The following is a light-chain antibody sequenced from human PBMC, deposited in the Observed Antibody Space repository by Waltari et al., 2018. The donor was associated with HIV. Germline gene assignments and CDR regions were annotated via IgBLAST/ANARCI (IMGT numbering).Light chain of an antibody. CDR3: SAYTSISTLAV. CDR2: GVS. V-gene: IGLV2-14*01. Sequence: QSALTQPASVSGSPGQSITISCTGTSSALGGYDYVPWYHQHPGKAPKLMIYGVSSRPSGVSNRFSGSRSGNTASLTISGLQAEDEADYYCSAYTSISTLAVFGGGTKLTVL. J-gene: IGLJ2*01. CDR1: SSALGGYDY.